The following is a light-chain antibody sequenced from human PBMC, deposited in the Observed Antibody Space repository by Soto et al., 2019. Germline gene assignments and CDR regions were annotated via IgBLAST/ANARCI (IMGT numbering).Light chain of an antibody. J-gene: IGKJ4*01. CDR2: GAS. Sequence: EIVLTQSPGTLSLSPGERATLSCRASQSLSSTYLAWYQQKPGQAPRLLIYGASSRATGIPDRFIGSGSATDFTLTISRLEPEDFAVYQCQQYGNSPPTFGGGTKVEI. CDR3: QQYGNSPPT. CDR1: QSLSSTY. V-gene: IGKV3-20*01.